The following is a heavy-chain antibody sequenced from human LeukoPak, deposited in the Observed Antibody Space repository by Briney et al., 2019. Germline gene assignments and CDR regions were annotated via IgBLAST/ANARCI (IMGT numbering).Heavy chain of an antibody. CDR1: GGSFSSYY. D-gene: IGHD5-18*01. CDR2: INHSGST. Sequence: SETLSLTCAVYGGSFSSYYWSWIRQPPGKGLEWIGEINHSGSTNYNPSLKSRVTISVDTSKNQFSLKLSSVTAADTAVYYCARGLQLGLVSYWFAPWGQGTLVTVSS. V-gene: IGHV4-34*01. J-gene: IGHJ5*02. CDR3: ARGLQLGLVSYWFAP.